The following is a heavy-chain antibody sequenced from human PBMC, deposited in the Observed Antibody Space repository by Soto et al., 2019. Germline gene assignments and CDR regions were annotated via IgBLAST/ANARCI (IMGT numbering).Heavy chain of an antibody. J-gene: IGHJ6*02. D-gene: IGHD3-9*01. CDR1: GYTLTSYG. CDR3: ATTTGYSYHYYGMDV. V-gene: IGHV1-18*01. CDR2: ISVYNGDT. Sequence: GGSLRLSCKASGYTLTSYGISWVRQAPGQGLEWMGWISVYNGDTNHAQKFQGRVIMTTDTSTSTAFMELRTLRSDDTAVYYCATTTGYSYHYYGMDVWGQGTTVTVSS.